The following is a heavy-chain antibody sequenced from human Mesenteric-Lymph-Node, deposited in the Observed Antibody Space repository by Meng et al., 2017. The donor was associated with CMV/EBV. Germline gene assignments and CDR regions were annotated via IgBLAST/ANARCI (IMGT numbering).Heavy chain of an antibody. CDR1: TLTRKT. CDR2: IIPMFDIT. CDR3: ATSWDRYCSTSSCYFDY. J-gene: IGHJ4*02. Sequence: TLTRKTFTWVRQAPGQGLEWMGRIIPMFDITDYAQKFQGRVTITADTSTDTAYMELTSLTSEDTAVYYCATSWDRYCSTSSCYFDYWGQGTLVTVSS. V-gene: IGHV1-69*02. D-gene: IGHD2-15*01.